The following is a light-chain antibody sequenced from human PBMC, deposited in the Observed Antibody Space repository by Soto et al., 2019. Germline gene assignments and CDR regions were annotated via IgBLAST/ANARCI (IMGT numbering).Light chain of an antibody. Sequence: QSVLTQPRSVSGSPGQPVTISCTGTSSDIGGYNSVSWYQQHPGKAPKVMIYDVTKRPSGVPDRFSGSKSGNTASLTVSALQAEDEADYYCSSYTDRKHLVFGTGTKVTV. J-gene: IGLJ1*01. CDR2: DVT. CDR1: SSDIGGYNS. V-gene: IGLV2-8*01. CDR3: SSYTDRKHLV.